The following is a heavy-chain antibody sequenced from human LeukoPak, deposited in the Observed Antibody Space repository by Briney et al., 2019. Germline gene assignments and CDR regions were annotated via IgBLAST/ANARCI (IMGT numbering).Heavy chain of an antibody. CDR2: ISYDGSNK. CDR3: ARDERLLWFGESSYYFDY. Sequence: GGSLRLSCAASGFTFSSYAMHWVRQALGKGLEWVAVISYDGSNKYYADSVKGRFTISRDNSKNTLYLQMNSLRAEDTAVYYCARDERLLWFGESSYYFDYWGQGTLVTVSS. CDR1: GFTFSSYA. D-gene: IGHD3-10*01. J-gene: IGHJ4*02. V-gene: IGHV3-30-3*01.